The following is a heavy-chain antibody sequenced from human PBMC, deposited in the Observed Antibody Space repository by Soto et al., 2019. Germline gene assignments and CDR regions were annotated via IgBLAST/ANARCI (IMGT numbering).Heavy chain of an antibody. CDR3: ARGRKPYSGSYYRWFDP. CDR2: INHSGST. J-gene: IGHJ5*02. CDR1: GGSFSGYY. D-gene: IGHD1-26*01. V-gene: IGHV4-34*01. Sequence: SETLSLTCAVYGGSFSGYYWTWIRQPPGTGLEWIGEINHSGSTNYNPSLKSRVTISVDTSKNQFSLKLSSVTAADTAVYYCARGRKPYSGSYYRWFDPWGQGTLVTVSS.